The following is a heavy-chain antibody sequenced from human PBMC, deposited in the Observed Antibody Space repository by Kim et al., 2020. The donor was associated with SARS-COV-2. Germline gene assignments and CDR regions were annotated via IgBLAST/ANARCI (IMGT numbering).Heavy chain of an antibody. CDR2: ISAYNGNT. D-gene: IGHD4-17*01. Sequence: ASVKVSCKASGYTFTSYGISWVRQAPGQGLEWMGWISAYNGNTNYAQKLQGRVTMTTDTSTSTAYMELRSLRSDDTAVYYCASDYGDYVHKYYYYYGMDVWGQGTTVTVSS. J-gene: IGHJ6*02. V-gene: IGHV1-18*04. CDR1: GYTFTSYG. CDR3: ASDYGDYVHKYYYYYGMDV.